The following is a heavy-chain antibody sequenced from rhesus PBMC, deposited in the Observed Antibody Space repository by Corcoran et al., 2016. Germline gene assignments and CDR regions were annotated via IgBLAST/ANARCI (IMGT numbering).Heavy chain of an antibody. V-gene: IGHV3-54*02. Sequence: EVQLVASGGGLVQPGGSLSLSCAAPGFTFISCGIHWFRQAPGEGVAVMSYDRTKKYYADSVKDRFTISRDNSKNMLFLQLNNLKLEETAVYYCARVPYGSSYNNRFDVWGPGVLVTVSS. J-gene: IGHJ5-1*01. CDR2: MSYDRTKK. D-gene: IGHD4-29*01. CDR1: GFTFISCG. CDR3: ARVPYGSSYNNRFDV.